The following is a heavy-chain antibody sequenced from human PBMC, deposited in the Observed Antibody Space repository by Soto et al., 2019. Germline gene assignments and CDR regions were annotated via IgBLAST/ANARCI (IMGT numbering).Heavy chain of an antibody. V-gene: IGHV1-58*01. CDR3: AATGIFGVVTNPYYYGLDV. J-gene: IGHJ6*02. CDR2: IVVGSSNT. D-gene: IGHD3-3*02. Sequence: SVKVSCKASGFTFTSSAVQWVQQARGQRLEWIGWIVVGSSNTNYAQKFQERVTITRDMSTSTAYMELSSLRSEDTAVYYCAATGIFGVVTNPYYYGLDVWGQGTTVTVFS. CDR1: GFTFTSSA.